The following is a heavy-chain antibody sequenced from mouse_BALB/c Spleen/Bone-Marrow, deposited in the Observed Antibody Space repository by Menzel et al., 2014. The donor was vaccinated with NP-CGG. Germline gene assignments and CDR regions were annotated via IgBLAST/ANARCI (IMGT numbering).Heavy chain of an antibody. Sequence: EVKLLESGGGLVQPGGSLKLSCSTSGFDFSRYWMSWVRQAPGKGLEWIGEINPDSSTINYTPSLKDKFIISRDNAKNTLYLQMSKVRSEDTALYYCARLGYYGAMDYWGQGTSVTVSS. D-gene: IGHD1-1*01. J-gene: IGHJ4*01. CDR1: GFDFSRYW. V-gene: IGHV4-1*02. CDR3: ARLGYYGAMDY. CDR2: INPDSSTI.